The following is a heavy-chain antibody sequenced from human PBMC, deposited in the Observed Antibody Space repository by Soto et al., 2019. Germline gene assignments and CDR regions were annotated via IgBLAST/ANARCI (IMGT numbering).Heavy chain of an antibody. V-gene: IGHV4-61*01. CDR3: ARGAIGDTIFGVPTVAYYYGLDV. CDR2: IHDRGGT. CDR1: SISVRSGTDY. D-gene: IGHD3-3*01. Sequence: QVQLQVSGPRLVKPSETLSLTCTVSSISVRSGTDYGSWIRQPSGQGLEWIGYIHDRGGTKYNPLLKNRVTISVDTSKNQFSLKLASVTAAATGVYYWARGAIGDTIFGVPTVAYYYGLDVWGQGTTVTVSS. J-gene: IGHJ6*02.